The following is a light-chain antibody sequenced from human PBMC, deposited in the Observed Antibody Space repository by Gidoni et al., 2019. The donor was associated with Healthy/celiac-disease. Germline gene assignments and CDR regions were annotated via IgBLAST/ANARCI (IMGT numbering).Light chain of an antibody. CDR3: SSYTTSSTLGYV. CDR1: SSDVGGYNY. Sequence: QSALTQPASVSGSPGQSIPISCTGTSSDVGGYNYVSWYQQHPGKAPKLMIYDVSYRPSGVSNRFSGSKSGNTASLTISGLQAEDEADYYCSSYTTSSTLGYVFGTGTKVTVL. J-gene: IGLJ1*01. CDR2: DVS. V-gene: IGLV2-14*01.